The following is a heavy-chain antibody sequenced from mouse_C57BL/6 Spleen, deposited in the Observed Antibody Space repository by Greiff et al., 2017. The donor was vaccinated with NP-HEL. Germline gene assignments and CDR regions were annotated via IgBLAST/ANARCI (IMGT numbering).Heavy chain of an antibody. CDR3: AAQATYAMDY. Sequence: QVQLQQSGPELVKPGASVKISCKASGYAFSSSWMNWVKQRPGKGLEWIGRIYPGDGDTNYNGKFKGKATLTADKSSSTAYMQLSSLTSEDSAVYFCAAQATYAMDYWGQGTSVTVSS. V-gene: IGHV1-82*01. J-gene: IGHJ4*01. CDR2: IYPGDGDT. D-gene: IGHD3-2*02. CDR1: GYAFSSSW.